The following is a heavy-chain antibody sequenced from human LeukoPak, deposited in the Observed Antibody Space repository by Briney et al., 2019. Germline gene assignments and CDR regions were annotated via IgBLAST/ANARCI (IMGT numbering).Heavy chain of an antibody. CDR1: GYTFTSYD. Sequence: ASVKVSCKASGYTFTSYDINWVRQATGQGLEWMGWMNPNSGGTNYAQKFQGRVTMTRDTSISTAYMELSRLRSDDTAVYYCARLGRITMVRGADQYYYYYMDVWGKGTTVTVSS. D-gene: IGHD3-10*01. CDR3: ARLGRITMVRGADQYYYYYMDV. V-gene: IGHV1-2*02. CDR2: MNPNSGGT. J-gene: IGHJ6*03.